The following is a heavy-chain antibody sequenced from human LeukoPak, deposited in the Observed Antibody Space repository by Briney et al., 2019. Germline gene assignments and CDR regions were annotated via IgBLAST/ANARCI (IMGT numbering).Heavy chain of an antibody. CDR1: GGSFSGYY. CDR3: ARGIWGYYFDY. V-gene: IGHV4-34*01. D-gene: IGHD3-16*01. Sequence: SETLSLTCAVYGGSFSGYYWSWIRQPPGKGLEWIGEINHSGSTNYNPSLKSRVTISVDTSKNQFSLKLSSVTAADTAVYYCARGIWGYYFDYWGQGTLVTVSS. J-gene: IGHJ4*02. CDR2: INHSGST.